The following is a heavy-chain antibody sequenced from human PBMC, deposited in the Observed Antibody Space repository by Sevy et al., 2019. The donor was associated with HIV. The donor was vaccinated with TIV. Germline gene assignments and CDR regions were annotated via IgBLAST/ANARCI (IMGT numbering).Heavy chain of an antibody. D-gene: IGHD6-13*01. CDR2: IYISGNT. V-gene: IGHV4-61*02. Sequence: SETLSLTCTXSXXXISGDSYYWSWIRQPAGKGLEWIGSIYISGNTNDNPSLKSRVTISVDTSKNQFSLKVSSVTAADTAVYYXAAAAAQRGNWFDPXGQGTLVTVSS. CDR1: XXXISGDSYY. CDR3: AAAAAQRGNWFDP. J-gene: IGHJ5*02.